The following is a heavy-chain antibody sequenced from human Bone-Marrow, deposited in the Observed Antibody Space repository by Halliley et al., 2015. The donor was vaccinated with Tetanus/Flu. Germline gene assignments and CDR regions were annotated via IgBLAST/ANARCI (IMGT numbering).Heavy chain of an antibody. D-gene: IGHD6-6*01. V-gene: IGHV3-30*04. CDR3: ARDFAGSSSAY. Sequence: LEWVAGILYDGTKANYIDSVKGRFTISRDNSKNTVYLQMNSLRREDTALYYCARDFAGSSSAYWGQGTLVTVPS. CDR2: ILYDGTKA. J-gene: IGHJ4*02.